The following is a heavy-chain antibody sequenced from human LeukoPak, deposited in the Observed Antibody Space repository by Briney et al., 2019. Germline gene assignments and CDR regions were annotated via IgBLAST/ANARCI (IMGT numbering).Heavy chain of an antibody. CDR1: GYTFSDYY. D-gene: IGHD2-2*01. CDR2: INHNSGGT. Sequence: ASVKVSCKASGYTFSDYYMHWVRQAPGQGLEWMGWINHNSGGTNYAQKFQARVTMTTDPSISSAYMGLTRLRSDDTAVYYCARDRVVVAAAFDYRGQRDLLSVSS. J-gene: IGHJ4*02. CDR3: ARDRVVVAAAFDY. V-gene: IGHV1-2*02.